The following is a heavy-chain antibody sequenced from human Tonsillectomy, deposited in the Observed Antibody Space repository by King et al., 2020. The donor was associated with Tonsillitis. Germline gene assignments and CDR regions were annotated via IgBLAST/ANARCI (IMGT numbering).Heavy chain of an antibody. CDR2: IYPRDSDS. CDR3: VRQSVATGKGEDA. J-gene: IGHJ5*02. CDR1: GYRFTSYW. Sequence: QLVQSGTEVKKPGESLRISCKGSGYRFTSYWISWVRQMPGKGPEWMGRIYPRDSDSNYSPTFQGHVTISVDKSISTAYLQWSSLKASDTAMYYCVRQSVATGKGEDAWGQGTLVTVSS. V-gene: IGHV5-10-1*01. D-gene: IGHD5-12*01.